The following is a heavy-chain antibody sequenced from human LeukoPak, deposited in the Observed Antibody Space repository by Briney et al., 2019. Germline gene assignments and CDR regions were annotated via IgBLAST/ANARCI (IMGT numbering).Heavy chain of an antibody. J-gene: IGHJ5*02. CDR3: AKSSAGITWFDP. V-gene: IGHV4-4*07. Sequence: PSETLSLTCTVSGYSISSGYYWSWIRQPAGKGLEWIGRIYTSGSTNQNPSLKSRVTMSVDTSKNQFSLKLYSVTAADTAVYYCAKSSAGITWFDPWGQGTLVTVSS. CDR2: IYTSGST. D-gene: IGHD1-1*01. CDR1: GYSISSGYY.